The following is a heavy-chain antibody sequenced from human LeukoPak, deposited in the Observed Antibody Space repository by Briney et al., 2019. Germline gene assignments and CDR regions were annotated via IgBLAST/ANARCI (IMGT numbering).Heavy chain of an antibody. Sequence: SETLSLTCAVYGGSFSGYYWSWIRQPPGKGLEWIGEINHSGSTNYNPSLKSRVTISVDTSKNQFSLKLSSVTAADTAVYYCARGYVWGSYRLIPKVCYFDYWGQGTLVTVFS. CDR2: INHSGST. CDR1: GGSFSGYY. D-gene: IGHD3-16*02. CDR3: ARGYVWGSYRLIPKVCYFDY. V-gene: IGHV4-34*01. J-gene: IGHJ4*02.